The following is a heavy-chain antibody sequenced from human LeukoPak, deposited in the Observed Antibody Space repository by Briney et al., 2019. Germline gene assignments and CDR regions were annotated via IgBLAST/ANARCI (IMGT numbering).Heavy chain of an antibody. CDR2: INPSGGST. CDR1: GYTFTSYY. CDR3: AREYDCYCSGNFFNWFDP. V-gene: IGHV1-46*01. D-gene: IGHD3-10*01. Sequence: ASVKVSCKASGYTFTSYYMHWVRQAPGQGLEWMGIINPSGGSTSYAQKFQGRVTMTRDTSTSTVYMELSSLRSEDTAGYYCAREYDCYCSGNFFNWFDPWGQGTLVTVSS. J-gene: IGHJ5*02.